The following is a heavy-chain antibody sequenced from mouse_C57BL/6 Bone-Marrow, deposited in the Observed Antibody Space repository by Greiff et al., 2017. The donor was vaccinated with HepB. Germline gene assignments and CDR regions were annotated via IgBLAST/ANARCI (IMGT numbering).Heavy chain of an antibody. CDR1: GFSLTSYG. J-gene: IGHJ1*03. CDR3: YYGSSHFDV. CDR2: IWSGGST. V-gene: IGHV2-2*01. Sequence: QVHVKQSGPGLVQPSQSLSITCTVSGFSLTSYGVHWVRQSPGKGLEWLGVIWSGGSTDYNAAFISRLSISKDNSKSQVFFKMNSLQADDTAIYYCYYGSSHFDVWGTGTTVTVSS. D-gene: IGHD1-1*01.